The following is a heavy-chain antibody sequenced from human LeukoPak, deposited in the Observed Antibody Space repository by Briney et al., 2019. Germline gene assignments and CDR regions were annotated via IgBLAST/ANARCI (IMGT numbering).Heavy chain of an antibody. D-gene: IGHD6-6*01. CDR3: ARDYYSGSFEFDY. CDR1: GYTFTGYY. J-gene: IGHJ4*02. Sequence: ASVKVSCKASGYTFTGYYMHWVRQAPGQGLEWMGWINPNSGGTNYAQKFQGRVTMTRDTSISTAYMELSRLSSDDTAVYYCARDYYSGSFEFDYWGQGTLVTVSS. CDR2: INPNSGGT. V-gene: IGHV1-2*02.